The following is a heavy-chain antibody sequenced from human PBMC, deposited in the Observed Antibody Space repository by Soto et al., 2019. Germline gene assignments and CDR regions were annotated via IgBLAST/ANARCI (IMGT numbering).Heavy chain of an antibody. Sequence: GGSLRLSCAAAGFTFSSYGMHWVRQAPGTGLEWVAVMSYDGSKYYADTVKGRFTISRDNSKNTLYLQINSLRPEDTAVYYCAKDFTPWFGDYFYYYYGMDVWAKGPRSPSP. CDR3: AKDFTPWFGDYFYYYYGMDV. V-gene: IGHV3-30*18. CDR1: GFTFSSYG. D-gene: IGHD4-17*01. J-gene: IGHJ6*02. CDR2: MSYDGSK.